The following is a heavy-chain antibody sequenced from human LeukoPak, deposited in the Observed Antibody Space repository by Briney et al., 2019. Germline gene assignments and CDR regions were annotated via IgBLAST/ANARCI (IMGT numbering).Heavy chain of an antibody. CDR2: INPSGGST. CDR1: GYTFTSYY. V-gene: IGHV1-46*01. CDR3: ARDRDYGDYVEYFDY. D-gene: IGHD4-17*01. Sequence: ASVKVSCKASGYTFTSYYMHWVRQAPGQGLEWMGIINPSGGSTSYAQKFQGRVTMTRDTSTSTVYVELSSLRSEDTAVYYCARDRDYGDYVEYFDYWGQGTLVTVSS. J-gene: IGHJ4*02.